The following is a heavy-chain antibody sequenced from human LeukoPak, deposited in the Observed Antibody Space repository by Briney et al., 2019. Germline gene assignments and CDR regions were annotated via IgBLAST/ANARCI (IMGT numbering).Heavy chain of an antibody. D-gene: IGHD2-2*01. V-gene: IGHV4-31*03. Sequence: SETLSLTCTVSGGSISSGGYYWSWIRQHPGKGLEWITHIYYSGSTYYNPSLKSRVTISVDTSKNQFSLKLSSVTAADTAVYYCARSYCSSTSCYSYYFDYWGQGTLVTVSS. CDR1: GGSISSGGYY. J-gene: IGHJ4*02. CDR2: IYYSGST. CDR3: ARSYCSSTSCYSYYFDY.